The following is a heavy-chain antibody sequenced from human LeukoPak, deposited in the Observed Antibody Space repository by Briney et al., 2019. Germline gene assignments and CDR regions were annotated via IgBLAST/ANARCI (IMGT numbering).Heavy chain of an antibody. D-gene: IGHD1-26*01. Sequence: SVKVSCKASGGTFSSYAISWVRQAPGQGLEWMGGIIPIFGTANYAQKFQGRVTITADESTSTAYMELSSLRSEDTAVYYCARRNQESGSYYRFDYWGQGTLVTVSS. CDR1: GGTFSSYA. CDR2: IIPIFGTA. V-gene: IGHV1-69*13. J-gene: IGHJ4*02. CDR3: ARRNQESGSYYRFDY.